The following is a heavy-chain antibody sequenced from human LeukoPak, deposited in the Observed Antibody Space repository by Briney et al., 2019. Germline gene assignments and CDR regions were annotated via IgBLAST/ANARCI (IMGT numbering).Heavy chain of an antibody. Sequence: GGSLRLSCAASGFTFGTYGMSWVRQTPGEGLEWVSLISSDDESTYYADSVKGRFTISRDNSKNTLYLQMNSLRAEDTAVYYCAKEGVYSSSSEFDYWGQGTLVTVSS. CDR1: GFTFGTYG. D-gene: IGHD6-6*01. CDR2: ISSDDEST. J-gene: IGHJ4*02. CDR3: AKEGVYSSSSEFDY. V-gene: IGHV3-23*01.